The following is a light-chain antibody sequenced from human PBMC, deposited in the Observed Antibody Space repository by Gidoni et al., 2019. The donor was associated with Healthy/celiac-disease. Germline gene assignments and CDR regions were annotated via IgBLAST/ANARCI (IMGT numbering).Light chain of an antibody. CDR2: EDN. CDR3: QSYDSSFWV. V-gene: IGLV6-57*01. CDR1: SGSLASNY. Sequence: NFMLTQPHSVSESPGMTVTISCTRSSGSLASNYVQWYQQRPGSSPTTVLYEDNQRPSGVPDRFSGSIDSSSNSASLTIAGLKTEDEADYYCQSYDSSFWVFGGGTKLTVL. J-gene: IGLJ3*02.